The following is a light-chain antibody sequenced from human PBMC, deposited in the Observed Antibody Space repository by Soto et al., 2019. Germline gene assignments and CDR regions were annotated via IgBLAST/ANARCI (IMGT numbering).Light chain of an antibody. CDR2: STN. CDR1: SSNIGINS. J-gene: IGLJ2*01. Sequence: QSVLTQPPSASGTPGQRVTISCSGSSSNIGINSVNWYQQLPGTAPKLLIYSTNQRPSGVPDRFSGSKSGTSASLAITGLQTGDEADYYCATWDGSLPGEVFGGGTKLTVL. V-gene: IGLV1-44*01. CDR3: ATWDGSLPGEV.